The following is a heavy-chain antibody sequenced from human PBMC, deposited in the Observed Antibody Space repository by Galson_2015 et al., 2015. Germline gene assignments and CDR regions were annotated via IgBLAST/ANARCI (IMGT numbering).Heavy chain of an antibody. J-gene: IGHJ4*02. CDR3: ARVPRGVVVPAAMDY. Sequence: SLRLSCAASGFTFSDYYMSWIRQAPGKGLEWVSYISSSSSYTNYADSVKGRFTISRDNAKNSLYLQMNSLRAEDTAVYYCARVPRGVVVPAAMDYWGQGTLVTVPS. CDR1: GFTFSDYY. V-gene: IGHV3-11*06. CDR2: ISSSSSYT. D-gene: IGHD2-2*01.